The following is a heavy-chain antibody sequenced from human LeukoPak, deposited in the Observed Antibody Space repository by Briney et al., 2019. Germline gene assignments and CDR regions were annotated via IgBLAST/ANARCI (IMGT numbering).Heavy chain of an antibody. V-gene: IGHV3-48*03. Sequence: RGSLRLSCAASGFTFSNYEMNWVRQAPGKGLEWVSYISSRGSTIYYADSVKGRFTISRDNAKNTLYLQMNSLRAGDTAVYYCARAFSSGYSYYFDYWGQGTLVTVSS. CDR1: GFTFSNYE. D-gene: IGHD3-22*01. CDR3: ARAFSSGYSYYFDY. CDR2: ISSRGSTI. J-gene: IGHJ4*02.